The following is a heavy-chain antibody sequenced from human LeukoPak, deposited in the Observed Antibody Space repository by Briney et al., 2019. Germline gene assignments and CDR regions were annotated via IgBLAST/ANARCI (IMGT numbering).Heavy chain of an antibody. CDR2: IGDSGGST. V-gene: IGHV3-23*01. CDR3: AKDQGQQPWASHY. CDR1: GFTFSSYA. D-gene: IGHD6-13*01. J-gene: IGHJ4*02. Sequence: PGGSLRLSCAASGFTFSSYAMNWVRQAPGKGLEWVSGIGDSGGSTYYEDSVKGRCTISRDNSKNTLYLQMNSLRAEDTAVYYCAKDQGQQPWASHYWGQGTLVTVSS.